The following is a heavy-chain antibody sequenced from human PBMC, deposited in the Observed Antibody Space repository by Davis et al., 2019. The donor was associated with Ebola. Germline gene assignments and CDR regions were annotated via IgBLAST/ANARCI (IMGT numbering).Heavy chain of an antibody. CDR2: IRRKAYGGTA. CDR3: TRVGAKWELLYYFDY. D-gene: IGHD1-26*01. Sequence: GASLKISCTTSGFTFGDYTMSWVRQTPGKGLEWVGLIRRKAYGGTADYAASVKGRFTISRDDSKSIPYLQMKSLKTEDTAVYYCTRVGAKWELLYYFDYWGRGTLVTVSS. J-gene: IGHJ4*02. V-gene: IGHV3-49*04. CDR1: GFTFGDYT.